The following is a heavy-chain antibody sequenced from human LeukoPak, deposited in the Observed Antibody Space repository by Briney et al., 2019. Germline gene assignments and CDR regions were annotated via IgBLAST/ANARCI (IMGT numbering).Heavy chain of an antibody. V-gene: IGHV3-9*01. J-gene: IGHJ4*02. CDR2: ISWNSGII. Sequence: GGSLRLSCTASGFTFDDFAIHWVRQAPGKGLEWVAGISWNSGIIVYVDSVKGRFTITRDNAKNSLYLQMNSLRGEDTALYYCVKDRSGTMINTREFDYWGQGNLV. CDR1: GFTFDDFA. CDR3: VKDRSGTMINTREFDY. D-gene: IGHD3-16*01.